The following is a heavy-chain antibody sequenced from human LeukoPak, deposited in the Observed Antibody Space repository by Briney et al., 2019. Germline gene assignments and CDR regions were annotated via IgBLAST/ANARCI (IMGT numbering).Heavy chain of an antibody. V-gene: IGHV4-38-2*02. Sequence: PSETLSLTCTVSGYSISSSYYWGWIRQPPGKGLEWIGSIYHSGSTYYNPSLKSRVTISVDTSKNQFSLKLSSVTAADTAVYYCARTTEAHSWRTRYYDYYMDVWGKGTTVTVSS. CDR3: ARTTEAHSWRTRYYDYYMDV. D-gene: IGHD6-13*01. J-gene: IGHJ6*03. CDR2: IYHSGST. CDR1: GYSISSSYY.